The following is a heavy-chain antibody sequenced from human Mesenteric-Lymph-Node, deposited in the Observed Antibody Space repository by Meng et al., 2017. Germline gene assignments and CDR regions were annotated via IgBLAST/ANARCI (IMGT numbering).Heavy chain of an antibody. CDR2: ISSSGSTI. Sequence: GGSLRLSCAASGFTFSDYYMSWVRQAPGKGLEWVSYISSSGSTIYYADSVKGRFTISRDNAKNSLYLQMNSLRAEDTAVYYCARVPPFNWNDDGGDYWGQGTLVTVSS. J-gene: IGHJ4*02. CDR1: GFTFSDYY. V-gene: IGHV3-11*04. D-gene: IGHD1-1*01. CDR3: ARVPPFNWNDDGGDY.